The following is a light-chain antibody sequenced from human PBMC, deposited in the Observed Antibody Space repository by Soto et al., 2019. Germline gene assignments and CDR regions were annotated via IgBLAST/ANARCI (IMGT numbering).Light chain of an antibody. CDR3: QQRSNWPPSIT. J-gene: IGKJ5*01. CDR1: QSVSNNY. V-gene: IGKV3-11*01. Sequence: ENVLTQSPGTLSLSPGERATLSCRASQSVSNNYLAWYQQKPGQAPRLLIYGASNRATGIPARFSGSGSGTDFTLTISSLEPEDFAVYYCQQRSNWPPSITFGQGTRLEIK. CDR2: GAS.